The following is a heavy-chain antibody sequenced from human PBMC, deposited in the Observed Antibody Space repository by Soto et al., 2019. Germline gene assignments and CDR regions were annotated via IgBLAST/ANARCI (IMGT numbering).Heavy chain of an antibody. CDR1: GFTFINYA. CDR3: AGGETIPWLFDP. D-gene: IGHD3-16*01. J-gene: IGHJ5*02. CDR2: ISGSVVNT. Sequence: EEQLLESGGGLVQPGGSLRLSCVASGFTFINYAMSWVRQAPGKGLEWVSAISGSVVNTYYADSVKGRFTISRDNSKNTLYLQMNSLGLEDTAIYYWAGGETIPWLFDPLGQGTLVTVSS. V-gene: IGHV3-23*01.